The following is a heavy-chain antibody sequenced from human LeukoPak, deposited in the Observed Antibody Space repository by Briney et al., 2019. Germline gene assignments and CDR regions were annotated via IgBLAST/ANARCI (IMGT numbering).Heavy chain of an antibody. CDR3: ARHSLLWFGGFDY. CDR2: IYPGDSDT. D-gene: IGHD3-10*01. J-gene: IGHJ4*02. CDR1: GYSFTSYW. Sequence: GESLKISCKSSGYSFTSYWIGWVRQMPGKGLEWMGIIYPGDSDTRYSPSFQGQVTISADKSISTAHLQWSSLKASDTAMYYCARHSLLWFGGFDYWGQGTLVTVSS. V-gene: IGHV5-51*01.